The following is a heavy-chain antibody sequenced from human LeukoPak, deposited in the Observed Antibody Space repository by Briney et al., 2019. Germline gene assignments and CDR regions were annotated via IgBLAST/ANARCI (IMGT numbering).Heavy chain of an antibody. V-gene: IGHV4-34*01. CDR3: ARGQNWFDP. CDR2: INHSGST. Sequence: PSETLSLTCAVYGGSFSGYYWSWIRQPPGKGLEWIGEINHSGSTNYNPSLKSRVTISVDTSKNQFSLKLSSVTAADTAVYYCARGQNWFDPWGQGTLVTVSP. J-gene: IGHJ5*02. CDR1: GGSFSGYY.